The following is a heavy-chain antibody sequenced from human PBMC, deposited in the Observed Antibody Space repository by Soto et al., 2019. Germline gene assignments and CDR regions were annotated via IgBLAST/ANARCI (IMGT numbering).Heavy chain of an antibody. CDR1: GFTFSSYW. V-gene: IGHV3-74*01. CDR3: ARVRIAAAGDWFDP. Sequence: RLSCAASGFTFSSYWMHWVRQAPGKGLVWVSRINSDGSSTSYADSVKGRFTISRDNAKNTLYLQMNSLRAEDTAVYYCARVRIAAAGDWFDPWGQGTLVTVPS. CDR2: INSDGSST. J-gene: IGHJ5*02. D-gene: IGHD6-13*01.